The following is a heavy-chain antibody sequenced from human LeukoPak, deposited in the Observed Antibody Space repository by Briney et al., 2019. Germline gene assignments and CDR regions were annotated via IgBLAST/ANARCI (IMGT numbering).Heavy chain of an antibody. CDR1: GFTFSSYG. CDR3: AKDEPGFVRDAFDI. CDR2: IRYDGSNK. D-gene: IGHD2-15*01. Sequence: GGSLRLSCAASGFTFSSYGMRWVRQAPGKGLEWVAFIRYDGSNKYYADSVKGRFTISRDNSKNTLYLQMNSLRAEDTAVYYCAKDEPGFVRDAFDIWGQGTMVTVSS. V-gene: IGHV3-30*02. J-gene: IGHJ3*02.